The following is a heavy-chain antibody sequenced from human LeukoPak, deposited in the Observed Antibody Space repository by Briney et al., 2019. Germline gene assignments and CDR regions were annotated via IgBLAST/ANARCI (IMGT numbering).Heavy chain of an antibody. Sequence: GGSLRLSCAASGFTFSSYAMSWVRQAPGKGLEWVSGINWNGGSTGYADSVKGRFTISRDNAKNSLYLQMNSLRAEDTALYYCARASWGGYYKGEIDYWGQGTLVTVSS. V-gene: IGHV3-20*04. D-gene: IGHD3-3*01. CDR3: ARASWGGYYKGEIDY. J-gene: IGHJ4*02. CDR1: GFTFSSYA. CDR2: INWNGGST.